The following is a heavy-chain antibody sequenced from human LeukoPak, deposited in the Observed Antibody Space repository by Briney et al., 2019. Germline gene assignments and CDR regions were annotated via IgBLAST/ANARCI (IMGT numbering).Heavy chain of an antibody. D-gene: IGHD3-3*01. CDR2: INHSGRT. J-gene: IGHJ4*02. V-gene: IGHV4-34*01. CDR3: ARGPPYYDFWSGYYTGRLYDY. CDR1: GGSFSGYY. Sequence: SETLSLTCAVYGGSFSGYYWSWIRQPPGEGLEWIGEINHSGRTNYNPSLKSRVTISVDTSKNQFSLKLSSVTAADTAVYYCARGPPYYDFWSGYYTGRLYDYWGQGTLVTVSS.